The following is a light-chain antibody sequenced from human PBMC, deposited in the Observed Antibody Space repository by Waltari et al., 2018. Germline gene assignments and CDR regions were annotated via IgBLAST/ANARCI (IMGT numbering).Light chain of an antibody. V-gene: IGKV3-20*01. CDR2: GAY. Sequence: EIVFTQSPGTLSLSPGERATLSCRTSQRVSTTFLSWYQQKPGQAPRLLIYGAYNRATGIPDRFSGSGSGTDFTLTISRLEPEDFAVFYCQQYDASPPMYTFGQGTKLEIK. CDR3: QQYDASPPMYT. J-gene: IGKJ2*01. CDR1: QRVSTTF.